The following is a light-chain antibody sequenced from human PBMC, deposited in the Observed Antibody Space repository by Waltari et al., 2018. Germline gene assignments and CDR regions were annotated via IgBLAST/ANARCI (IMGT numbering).Light chain of an antibody. J-gene: IGKJ4*01. CDR2: ATS. CDR3: QQYFSVPLT. CDR1: QDITNA. V-gene: IGKV1-NL1*01. Sequence: IQMTQSPSSLSGFVGDRVTISCRAGQDITNALAWYQHKLGRAPKLLIYATSKLEGGVPARFSGRGSGTTYTLTIDSLQSDDSASYFCQQYFSVPLTFGGGSKIEV.